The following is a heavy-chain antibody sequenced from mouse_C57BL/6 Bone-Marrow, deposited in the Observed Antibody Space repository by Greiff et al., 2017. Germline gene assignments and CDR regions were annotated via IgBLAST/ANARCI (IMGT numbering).Heavy chain of an antibody. Sequence: VKLVESGAELARPGASVKLSCKASGYTFTSYGISWVKQRTGQGLEWIGEINPRSGNTYYNEKFKGKATLTADKSSSTAYIELRSLTSEDSAVYFCARSRIYYDYDVPFAYWGQGTLVTVSA. J-gene: IGHJ3*01. V-gene: IGHV1-81*01. CDR3: ARSRIYYDYDVPFAY. CDR2: INPRSGNT. D-gene: IGHD2-4*01. CDR1: GYTFTSYG.